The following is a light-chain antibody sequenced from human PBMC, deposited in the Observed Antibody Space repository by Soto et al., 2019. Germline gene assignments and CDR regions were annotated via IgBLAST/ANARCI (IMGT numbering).Light chain of an antibody. CDR1: QRVSRY. CDR3: QQSSDWPLFT. Sequence: EIVMTQSPATLSVSPGETATLSCRASQRVSRYLAWYQHRPGQAPMLRIYNASTRATSIPARFITSGSGTDFTLTPSSLQSEDFAVSSCQQSSDWPLFTFGHGTRLQMK. J-gene: IGKJ5*01. V-gene: IGKV3-15*01. CDR2: NAS.